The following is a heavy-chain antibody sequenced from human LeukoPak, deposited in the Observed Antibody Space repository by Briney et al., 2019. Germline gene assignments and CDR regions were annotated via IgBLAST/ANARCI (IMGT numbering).Heavy chain of an antibody. V-gene: IGHV3-66*01. D-gene: IGHD3/OR15-3a*01. Sequence: GGSLRLSCAASGFTVSTAYMSWVRQAPGKGLEWVSIIYSGGSTYYADSVKGRFTLSRDNSKNTLYLQMNSLRAEDTAVYYCARDRTGGWFDPWGQGTLVTVSS. CDR3: ARDRTGGWFDP. CDR1: GFTVSTAY. J-gene: IGHJ5*02. CDR2: IYSGGST.